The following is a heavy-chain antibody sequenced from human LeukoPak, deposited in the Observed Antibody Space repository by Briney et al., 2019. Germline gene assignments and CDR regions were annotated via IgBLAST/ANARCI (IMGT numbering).Heavy chain of an antibody. CDR2: IIPIFGTA. Sequence: SVKVSCKASGYTFTSYGISWVRQAPGQGLEWMGGIIPIFGTANYAQKFQGRVTITADESTSTAYMELSSLRSEDTAVYYCAREGRPGDYDFWSGPNDYWGQGTLVTVSS. CDR1: GYTFTSYG. CDR3: AREGRPGDYDFWSGPNDY. J-gene: IGHJ4*02. D-gene: IGHD3-3*01. V-gene: IGHV1-69*13.